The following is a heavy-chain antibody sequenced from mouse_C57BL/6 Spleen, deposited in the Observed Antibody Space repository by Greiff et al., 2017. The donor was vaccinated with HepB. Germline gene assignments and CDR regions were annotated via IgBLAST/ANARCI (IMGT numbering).Heavy chain of an antibody. CDR3: ASYYGNAY. J-gene: IGHJ3*01. CDR1: GYSITSGYY. Sequence: VQLKQSGPGLVKPSQSLSLICPVSGYSITSGYYWNWIRQFPGNKLEWMGYISYDGSNNYNPSLKNRISITRDTSKNQFFLKLNSVTTEDTATYYCASYYGNAYWGQGTLVTVSA. V-gene: IGHV3-6*01. D-gene: IGHD1-1*01. CDR2: ISYDGSN.